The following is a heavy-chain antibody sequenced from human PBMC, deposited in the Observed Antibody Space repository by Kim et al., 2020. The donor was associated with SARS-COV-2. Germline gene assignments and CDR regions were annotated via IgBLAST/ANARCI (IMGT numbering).Heavy chain of an antibody. J-gene: IGHJ4*02. V-gene: IGHV3-30*01. Sequence: VKGRFTIYRDNSKNTLYLQMNRLRAEDTAVYYCAREGPCTNGVCQTYFDYWGQGTLVTVSS. CDR3: AREGPCTNGVCQTYFDY. D-gene: IGHD2-8*01.